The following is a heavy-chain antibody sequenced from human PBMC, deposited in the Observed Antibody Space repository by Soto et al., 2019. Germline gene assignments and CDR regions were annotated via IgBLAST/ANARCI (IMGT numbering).Heavy chain of an antibody. V-gene: IGHV1-18*01. CDR2: ISAYNGNT. CDR1: GYTFTSYG. J-gene: IGHJ4*02. CDR3: ARGLASSGWYGPMGY. D-gene: IGHD6-19*01. Sequence: ASVKVSCKASGYTFTSYGISWVRQAPGQGLEWMGWISAYNGNTNYAQKLQGRVTMTTDTSTSTAYMELRSLRSDDTAVYYCARGLASSGWYGPMGYWGQGTLVTVSS.